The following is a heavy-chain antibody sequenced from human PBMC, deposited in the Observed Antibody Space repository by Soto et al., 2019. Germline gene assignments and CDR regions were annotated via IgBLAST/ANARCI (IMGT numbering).Heavy chain of an antibody. CDR3: ALIKDCIRTDCFLASFDP. CDR2: IFSNDDK. D-gene: IGHD2-2*01. J-gene: IGHJ5*02. CDR1: GLSLSNAKLG. Sequence: QVTLKESGPVLVKPTETLTLTCTVSGLSLSNAKLGVSWIRQPPGKALEWLAHIFSNDDKSYSTSRDRRLTISKDTSKSQVVLTMTNWDPVDSGTYYCALIKDCIRTDCFLASFDPWGQGTLVTVSS. V-gene: IGHV2-26*01.